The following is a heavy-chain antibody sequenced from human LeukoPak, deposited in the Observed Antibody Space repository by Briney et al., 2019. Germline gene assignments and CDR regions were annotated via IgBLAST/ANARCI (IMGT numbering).Heavy chain of an antibody. CDR3: ARGRSGYYPPADY. D-gene: IGHD3-22*01. J-gene: IGHJ4*02. CDR1: GFTFSSYG. V-gene: IGHV3-33*01. Sequence: HSGGSLRLSCAASGFTFSSYGMHWVRQAPGKGLEWVAVIWYGGSNKYYADSVKGRFTISRDNSKNTLYLQMNSLRAEDTAVYYCARGRSGYYPPADYWGQGTLVAVSS. CDR2: IWYGGSNK.